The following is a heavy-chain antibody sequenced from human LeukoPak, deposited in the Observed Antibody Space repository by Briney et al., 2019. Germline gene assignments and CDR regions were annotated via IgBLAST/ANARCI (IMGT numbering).Heavy chain of an antibody. CDR1: GLTFGDYA. V-gene: IGHV3-49*04. CDR2: IRSEAYGGTT. D-gene: IGHD4-17*01. J-gene: IGHJ6*03. CDR3: TTVTTGYYYYYMDV. Sequence: GGSLRLSCTASGLTFGDYALSWVRQAPGKGLEWVAFIRSEAYGGTTDHAASVQGRFTISRDDSKSMAYLQMNRLKTEDTAVYYCTTVTTGYYYYYMDVWGKGTTVTVSS.